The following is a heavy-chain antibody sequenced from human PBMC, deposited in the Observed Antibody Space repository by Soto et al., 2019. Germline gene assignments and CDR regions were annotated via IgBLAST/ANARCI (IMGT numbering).Heavy chain of an antibody. J-gene: IGHJ3*02. D-gene: IGHD4-17*01. CDR1: VFTFSSYS. Sequence: SLRLSWSSSVFTFSSYSMNWVLQAPVKGLEWVSYISSSSSTIYYADSVKGRFTISRDNAKNSLYLQMNSLRAEDTAVYYCARDFYGDTAFDIWGQGTMVTVSS. CDR2: ISSSSSTI. V-gene: IGHV3-48*01. CDR3: ARDFYGDTAFDI.